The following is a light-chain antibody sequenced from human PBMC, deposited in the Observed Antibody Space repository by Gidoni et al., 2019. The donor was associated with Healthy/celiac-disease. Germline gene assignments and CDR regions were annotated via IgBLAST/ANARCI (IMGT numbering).Light chain of an antibody. CDR2: EGR. J-gene: IGLJ2*01. CDR3: CSYAGSSTLRVV. Sequence: SALTQPASVSGSPGQSITISCTGTSSDVGSYNLVSWYQQHPGKAPKLMIYEGRKRPSGVSNRFSGSKSGNTASLTISGLQAEDEADYYCCSYAGSSTLRVVFGGGTKLTVL. V-gene: IGLV2-23*01. CDR1: SSDVGSYNL.